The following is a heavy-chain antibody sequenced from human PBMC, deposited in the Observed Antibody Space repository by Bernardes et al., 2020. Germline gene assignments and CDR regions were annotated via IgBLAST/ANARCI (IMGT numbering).Heavy chain of an antibody. CDR3: SREGLITIFGVVSNYYYYGMDV. CDR1: GGSFSGYY. Sequence: SKTLSLTCAVYGGSFSGYYWSWIRQPPGKGLEWIGEINHSGSTNYNPSYKSRVTISVDTSKKQFSLKLSSVTAADTAVYYCSREGLITIFGVVSNYYYYGMDVWGKGTTVTVSS. CDR2: INHSGST. J-gene: IGHJ6*04. D-gene: IGHD3-3*01. V-gene: IGHV4-34*01.